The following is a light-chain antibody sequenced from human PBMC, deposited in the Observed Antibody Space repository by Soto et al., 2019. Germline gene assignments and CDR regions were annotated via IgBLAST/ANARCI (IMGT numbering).Light chain of an antibody. J-gene: IGLJ2*01. CDR3: SSYTSSSTLEVV. CDR2: DVS. V-gene: IGLV2-14*01. CDR1: SSDVGGYNY. Sequence: QSALTQPASVSGSPGQSITISCTGTSSDVGGYNYVSWYQQHPGKAPKLMIYDVSNRPSGVSNRFSGSKSGNTGSLTISGLQAEDEADYYCSSYTSSSTLEVVFGGGTQLTVL.